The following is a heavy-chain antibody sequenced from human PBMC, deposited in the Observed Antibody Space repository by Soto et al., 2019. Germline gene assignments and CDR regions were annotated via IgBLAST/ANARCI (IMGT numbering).Heavy chain of an antibody. D-gene: IGHD4-17*01. J-gene: IGHJ6*02. CDR1: GFTVSSNY. CDR3: ARDRAVTRDYYYYGMDV. V-gene: IGHV3-53*01. Sequence: PGGSLRLSCAASGFTVSSNYMSWVRQAPGKGLEWVSVIYSGGSTYYADSVKGRFTISRDNSKNTLYLQMNSLRAEDTAVYYCARDRAVTRDYYYYGMDVWGQGTTVTVSS. CDR2: IYSGGST.